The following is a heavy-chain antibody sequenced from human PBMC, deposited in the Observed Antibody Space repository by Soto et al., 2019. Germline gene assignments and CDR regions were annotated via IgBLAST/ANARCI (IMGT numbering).Heavy chain of an antibody. Sequence: GGSLRLSCVASGFSFSSYAMSWVRQAPGKGLEWVSAISGSGGSTYYADSVKGRFTISRDNSKNTLYLQMNSLRAEDTAVYYCAKWTMRDIVVVPAAFLDYWGQGTLVTVSS. J-gene: IGHJ4*02. CDR1: GFSFSSYA. V-gene: IGHV3-23*01. CDR3: AKWTMRDIVVVPAAFLDY. CDR2: ISGSGGST. D-gene: IGHD2-2*01.